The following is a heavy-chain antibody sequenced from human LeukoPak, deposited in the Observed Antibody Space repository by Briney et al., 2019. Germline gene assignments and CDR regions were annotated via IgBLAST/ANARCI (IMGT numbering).Heavy chain of an antibody. Sequence: TGGSLRLSCAASGFTFSGYSMDWLRQAPGKGLEWISYISGRSTTIYYADSVKGRFTISRDNAKNSLYLQLNSLRVEDTAVYYCAKDRPLGDSYGSGSLDYWGQGTLVTVSS. CDR3: AKDRPLGDSYGSGSLDY. CDR1: GFTFSGYS. V-gene: IGHV3-48*04. CDR2: ISGRSTTI. D-gene: IGHD3-10*01. J-gene: IGHJ4*02.